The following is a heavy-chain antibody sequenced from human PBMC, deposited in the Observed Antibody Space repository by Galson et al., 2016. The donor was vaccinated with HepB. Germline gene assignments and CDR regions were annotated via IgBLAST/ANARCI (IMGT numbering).Heavy chain of an antibody. J-gene: IGHJ4*02. D-gene: IGHD5-24*01. CDR3: ARDGDAYNFDY. Sequence: SLRLSCAGSGFTFSSYWMTWVRQAPGKGLVWVSRIKSDESWKNYADSVKGRFTISRDNAKNTLYLQMNSLRAEDTAVYYCARDGDAYNFDYWGKGALVTVSS. V-gene: IGHV3-74*01. CDR1: GFTFSSYW. CDR2: IKSDESWK.